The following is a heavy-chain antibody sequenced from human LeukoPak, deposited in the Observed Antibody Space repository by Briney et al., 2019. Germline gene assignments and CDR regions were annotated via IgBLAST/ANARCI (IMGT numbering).Heavy chain of an antibody. CDR3: ARAPAVGQQSGP. CDR2: MYYSGST. J-gene: IGHJ5*02. V-gene: IGHV4-30-4*01. D-gene: IGHD6-13*01. CDR1: GGSISSGDYY. Sequence: PSQTLSLTCTVSGGSISSGDYYWSWIRQPPGKGLEWIGYMYYSGSTYYNPSLKSRVTISVDTSKNQFSLKLSSVTAADTAVYYCARAPAVGQQSGPWGQGTLVTVSS.